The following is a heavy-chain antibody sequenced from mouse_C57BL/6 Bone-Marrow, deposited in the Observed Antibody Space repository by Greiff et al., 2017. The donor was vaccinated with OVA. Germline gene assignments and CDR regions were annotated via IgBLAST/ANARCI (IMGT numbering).Heavy chain of an antibody. CDR3: ARQWLLRGGYYYAMDY. CDR2: ISNGGGST. Sequence: EVMLVESGGGLVQPGGSLKLSCAASGFTFSDYYMYWVRQTPEKRLEWVAYISNGGGSTYYPETVKGRFTISRDNAKNTLYLQISRLKSEDTAMYYCARQWLLRGGYYYAMDYWGQGTSVTVSS. CDR1: GFTFSDYY. D-gene: IGHD2-3*01. J-gene: IGHJ4*01. V-gene: IGHV5-12*01.